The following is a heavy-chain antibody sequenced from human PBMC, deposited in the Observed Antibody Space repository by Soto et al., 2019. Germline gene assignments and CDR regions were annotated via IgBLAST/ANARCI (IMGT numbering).Heavy chain of an antibody. CDR1: GFTFSSYE. Sequence: GGSLRLSCAASGFTFSSYEMNWVRQAPGKGLEWVSYISSSGSTIYYADSVKGRFTISTDNAKNSLYLQMTRLRAADTAVYYCARAAYSYGYYYYGMDVWGQGTKVTVS. CDR3: ARAAYSYGYYYYGMDV. CDR2: ISSSGSTI. D-gene: IGHD5-18*01. J-gene: IGHJ6*02. V-gene: IGHV3-48*03.